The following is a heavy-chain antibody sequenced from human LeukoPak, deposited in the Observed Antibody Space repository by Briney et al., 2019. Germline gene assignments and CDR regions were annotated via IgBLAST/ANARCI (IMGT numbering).Heavy chain of an antibody. J-gene: IGHJ4*02. CDR1: GATLSNYW. V-gene: IGHV3-74*01. D-gene: IGHD2-15*01. CDR3: ARGAVGLSSLDS. CDR2: IDSDGSGT. Sequence: GGPLRPSCAASGATLSNYWRHWVRQLPGKGLVWVSRIDSDGSGTVYAASVKDRFTISRDNANNMLYLQMNSLRAEDTAVYYCARGAVGLSSLDSWGQGTLVTVSS.